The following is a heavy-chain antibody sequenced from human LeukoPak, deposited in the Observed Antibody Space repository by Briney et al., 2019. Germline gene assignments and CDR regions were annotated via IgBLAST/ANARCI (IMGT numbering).Heavy chain of an antibody. CDR3: ARARPEVARRGGGNWYDP. Sequence: ASVKVSCKASGYTFTSYGISWVRQAPGQGLEWMGWISAYNGNTNYAQKLQGRVTMTTDTSTSTAYVELRSLRSDDTAVYYWARARPEVARRGGGNWYDPGGEEPVVTAS. CDR1: GYTFTSYG. J-gene: IGHJ5*02. CDR2: ISAYNGNT. V-gene: IGHV1-18*01. D-gene: IGHD5-12*01.